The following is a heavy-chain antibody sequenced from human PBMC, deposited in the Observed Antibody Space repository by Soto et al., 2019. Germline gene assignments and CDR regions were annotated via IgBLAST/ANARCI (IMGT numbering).Heavy chain of an antibody. CDR3: VREGRDWNSRGSFDL. Sequence: CGSVRCSCVAAEVTFASYDMDWVRQAPGKGLEWVSLLTSGGGCANYAYFDEGRFTISRDYSKNTLYLQMNSLRAEDTATYHCVREGRDWNSRGSFDLWGRGTMVTVSS. V-gene: IGHV3-23*01. CDR2: LTSGGGCA. D-gene: IGHD1-1*01. CDR1: EVTFASYD. J-gene: IGHJ3*01.